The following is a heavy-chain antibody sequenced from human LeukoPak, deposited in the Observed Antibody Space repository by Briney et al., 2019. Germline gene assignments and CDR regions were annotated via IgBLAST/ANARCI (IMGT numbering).Heavy chain of an antibody. Sequence: GRSLRLSCAASGFTFSSYGMHWVRQAPGKGLEWVAVISYDGSNKYYADSVKVRFTISRDNSKNTLYLQMNSLRAEDTAVYYCAKVGQWLEVDYWGQGTLVTVSS. CDR1: GFTFSSYG. V-gene: IGHV3-30*18. CDR2: ISYDGSNK. D-gene: IGHD6-19*01. CDR3: AKVGQWLEVDY. J-gene: IGHJ4*02.